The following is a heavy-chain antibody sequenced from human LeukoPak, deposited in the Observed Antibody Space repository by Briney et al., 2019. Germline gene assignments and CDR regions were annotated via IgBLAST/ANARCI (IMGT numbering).Heavy chain of an antibody. D-gene: IGHD5-18*01. Sequence: ASVKVSCKASGYTFIDYYMHWVRQAPGQGLEWMGWINPNSGGTNYAQKFQGRVTMTRDTSISTAYMELSRLRSDDTAVYYCARDESSVVDTATGIDYWGQGTLVTVSS. CDR3: ARDESSVVDTATGIDY. V-gene: IGHV1-2*02. CDR2: INPNSGGT. CDR1: GYTFIDYY. J-gene: IGHJ4*02.